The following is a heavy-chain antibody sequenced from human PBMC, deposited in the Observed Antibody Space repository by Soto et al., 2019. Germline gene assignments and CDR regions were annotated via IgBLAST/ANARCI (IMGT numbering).Heavy chain of an antibody. Sequence: GGSLRLSCAASGFTFSSYAMSWVRQAPGKGLEWVSAISGSGGSTYYADSVKGRFTISRDNSKNTLYLQMNSLRAEDTAVYYCAKDLVASHPRPGGAVAGTPDYWGQGTLVTVSS. CDR1: GFTFSSYA. CDR2: ISGSGGST. D-gene: IGHD6-19*01. J-gene: IGHJ4*02. CDR3: AKDLVASHPRPGGAVAGTPDY. V-gene: IGHV3-23*01.